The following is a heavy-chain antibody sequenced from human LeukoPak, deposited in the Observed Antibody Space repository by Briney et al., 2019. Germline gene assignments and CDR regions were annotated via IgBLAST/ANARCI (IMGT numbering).Heavy chain of an antibody. CDR1: GFTFSSYW. J-gene: IGHJ4*02. CDR2: IRYDGSNK. CDR3: AKDRSGSYSQGLDY. D-gene: IGHD1-26*01. Sequence: GGSLRPSCAASGFTFSSYWMSWVRQAPGKGLEWVAFIRYDGSNKYYADSVKGRFTISRDNSKNTLYLQMNSLRAEDTAVYYCAKDRSGSYSQGLDYWGQGTLVTVSS. V-gene: IGHV3-30*02.